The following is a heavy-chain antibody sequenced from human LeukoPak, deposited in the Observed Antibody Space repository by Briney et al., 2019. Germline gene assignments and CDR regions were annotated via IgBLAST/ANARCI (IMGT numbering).Heavy chain of an antibody. Sequence: PGGSLRLSCAASGFIFSTYAMTWVRQAPGKGLEWVSVISASGTTHYADSMKGQFTISRDNSKNTVYLQLSSLRPEDTAVYYCAKARVTTGYYMQVDYWGQGTLVTASS. CDR2: ISASGTT. CDR1: GFIFSTYA. V-gene: IGHV3-23*01. D-gene: IGHD3-9*01. CDR3: AKARVTTGYYMQVDY. J-gene: IGHJ4*02.